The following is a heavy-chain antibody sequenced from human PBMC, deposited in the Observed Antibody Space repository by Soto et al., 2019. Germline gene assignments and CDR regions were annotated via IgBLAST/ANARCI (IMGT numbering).Heavy chain of an antibody. J-gene: IGHJ5*02. CDR3: ARAGYSSSWYLWFDP. CDR2: INHSGST. Sequence: SLTCAVYGGSFSGYYWSWIRQPPGKGLEWIGEINHSGSTNYNPSLKSRVTISVDTSKNQFSLKLSSVTAADTAVYYCARAGYSSSWYLWFDPWGQGTLVTVSS. V-gene: IGHV4-34*01. CDR1: GGSFSGYY. D-gene: IGHD6-13*01.